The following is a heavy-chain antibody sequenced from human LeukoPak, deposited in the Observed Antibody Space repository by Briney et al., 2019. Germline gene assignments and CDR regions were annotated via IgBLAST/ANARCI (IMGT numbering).Heavy chain of an antibody. V-gene: IGHV4-39*01. CDR2: IYSSGSA. Sequence: SQTLSLTCTVSGGSINSNNYYWGWIRQPPGKGLGWIGSIYSSGSAYYNPSLKSRVTISVDTSKNQFSLRLSSVTAADTAVYYCQSRYLEWLLEYWGQGTLVTVSS. CDR3: QSRYLEWLLEY. D-gene: IGHD3-3*01. CDR1: GGSINSNNYY. J-gene: IGHJ4*02.